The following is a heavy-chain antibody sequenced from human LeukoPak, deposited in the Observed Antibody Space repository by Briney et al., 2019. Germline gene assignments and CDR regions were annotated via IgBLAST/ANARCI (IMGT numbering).Heavy chain of an antibody. CDR3: AKETYDSSGYFDY. J-gene: IGHJ4*02. CDR1: GLTFSSYA. CDR2: ISGSGGST. Sequence: GGSLRLSCAASGLTFSSYAMSWVRQAPGKGLEWVSAISGSGGSTYYADSVKGRFTISRDNSKKTLYLQMNSLRAEDTAVYYCAKETYDSSGYFDYWGQGTLVTVSS. V-gene: IGHV3-23*01. D-gene: IGHD3-22*01.